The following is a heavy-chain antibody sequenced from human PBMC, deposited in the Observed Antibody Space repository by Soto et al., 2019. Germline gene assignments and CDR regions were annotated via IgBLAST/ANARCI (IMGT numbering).Heavy chain of an antibody. D-gene: IGHD3-3*01. Sequence: SVKVSCKASGFTFTSSAVQWVRQARGQRLEWIGWIVVGSGNTNYAQKFQERVTITRDMSTSTAYMELSSLRSEDTAVYYCAAEYLGFLEWPQVDYWGQGTLVTVSS. CDR3: AAEYLGFLEWPQVDY. V-gene: IGHV1-58*01. CDR2: IVVGSGNT. CDR1: GFTFTSSA. J-gene: IGHJ4*02.